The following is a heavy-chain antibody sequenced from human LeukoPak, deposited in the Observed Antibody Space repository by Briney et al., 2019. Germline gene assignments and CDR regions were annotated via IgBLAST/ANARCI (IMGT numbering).Heavy chain of an antibody. J-gene: IGHJ6*03. CDR1: GVSISSYY. CDR2: IHTSGST. Sequence: SETLSLTCTVSGVSISSYYWSWIRQPAGKGLEWIGRIHTSGSTNYNPSLKSRVTISVDTSKNQFSLKLSSVTAADTAVYYCARAAYYYGSGSYDSPYYYYYMDVWGKGTTVTISS. D-gene: IGHD3-10*01. V-gene: IGHV4-4*07. CDR3: ARAAYYYGSGSYDSPYYYYYMDV.